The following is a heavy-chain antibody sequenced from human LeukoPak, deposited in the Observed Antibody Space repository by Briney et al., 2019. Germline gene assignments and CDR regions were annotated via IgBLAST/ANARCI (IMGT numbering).Heavy chain of an antibody. V-gene: IGHV1-2*04. J-gene: IGHJ5*02. CDR3: ARERVVVVPAATNWFDP. CDR1: GYTFTGYY. D-gene: IGHD2-2*01. Sequence: ASVKVSCKGSGYTFTGYYMHWVRQAPGQGLEWMGWINPNSGGTNYAQKFQGWVTMTRDTSISTAYMELSRLRSDDTAVYYCARERVVVVPAATNWFDPWGQGTLVTVSS. CDR2: INPNSGGT.